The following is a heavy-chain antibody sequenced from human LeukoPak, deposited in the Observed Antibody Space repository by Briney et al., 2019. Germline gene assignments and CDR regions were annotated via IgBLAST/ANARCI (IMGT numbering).Heavy chain of an antibody. Sequence: SETLSLTCTVSGGSISSYYRSWIRQPPGKGLEWIGYIYYSGSTNYNPSLKSRVTISVDTSKNQFSLKLSSVTAADTAVYYCARGLMGPENFYYWGQGTLVTVSS. CDR3: ARGLMGPENFYY. CDR1: GGSISSYY. D-gene: IGHD3-16*01. CDR2: IYYSGST. V-gene: IGHV4-59*01. J-gene: IGHJ4*02.